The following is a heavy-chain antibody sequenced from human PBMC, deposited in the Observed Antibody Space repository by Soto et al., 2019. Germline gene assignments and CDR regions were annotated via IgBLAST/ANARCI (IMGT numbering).Heavy chain of an antibody. Sequence: SETLSLTCTVSGGSISSYYWSWIRQPPGKGLEWIGYIYYSGSTNYNPSLKSRVTISVDTSKNQFSLKLSSVTAADTAVYYCVRLGVAGTYYYYYYMDVWGKGTTVTVSS. V-gene: IGHV4-59*08. CDR3: VRLGVAGTYYYYYYMDV. D-gene: IGHD6-19*01. CDR2: IYYSGST. CDR1: GGSISSYY. J-gene: IGHJ6*03.